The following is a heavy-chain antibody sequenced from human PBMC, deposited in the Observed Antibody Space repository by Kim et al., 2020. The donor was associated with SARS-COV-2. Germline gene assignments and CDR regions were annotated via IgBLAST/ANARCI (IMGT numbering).Heavy chain of an antibody. D-gene: IGHD3-16*02. CDR3: ARGGGMITFGGVIVPCPFDY. CDR1: GGSISSGGYY. V-gene: IGHV4-31*03. J-gene: IGHJ4*02. CDR2: IYYSGST. Sequence: SETLSLTCTVSGGSISSGGYYWSWIRQHPGKGLEWIGYIYYSGSTYYNPSLKSRVTISVDTSKNQFSLKLSSVTAADTAVYYCARGGGMITFGGVIVPCPFDYWGQGTLVTVSS.